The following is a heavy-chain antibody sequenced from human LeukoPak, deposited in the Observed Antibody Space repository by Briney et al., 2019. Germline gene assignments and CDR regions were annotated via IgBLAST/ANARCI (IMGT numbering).Heavy chain of an antibody. CDR2: INPSGGST. CDR1: GYTFTSYY. CDR3: ARGHDFWSGYSGNDASDI. J-gene: IGHJ3*02. V-gene: IGHV1-46*01. Sequence: ASVKVSCKASGYTFTSYYMHWVRQAPGQGLEWMGIINPSGGSTSYAQKFQGRVTMTRDMSTSTVYMELSSLRSEDTAVYYCARGHDFWSGYSGNDASDIWGQGTMVTVSS. D-gene: IGHD3-3*01.